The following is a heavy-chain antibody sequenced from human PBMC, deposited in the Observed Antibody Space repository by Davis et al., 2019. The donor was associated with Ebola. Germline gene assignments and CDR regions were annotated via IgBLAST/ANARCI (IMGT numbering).Heavy chain of an antibody. CDR3: ARDGSYSSGWDDGYFDL. Sequence: GESLKISCAASGFTFSDYYMSWIRQAPGKGLEWVSYISSSGSTIYYADSVKDRFTISRDNAKNSLYLQMNSLRAEDTAVYYCARDGSYSSGWDDGYFDLWGRGTLVTVSS. D-gene: IGHD6-19*01. CDR1: GFTFSDYY. V-gene: IGHV3-11*04. CDR2: ISSSGSTI. J-gene: IGHJ2*01.